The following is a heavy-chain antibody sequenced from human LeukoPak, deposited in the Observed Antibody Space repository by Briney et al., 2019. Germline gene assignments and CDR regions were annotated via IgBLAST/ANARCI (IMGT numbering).Heavy chain of an antibody. V-gene: IGHV3-23*01. Sequence: GSLSLSCAASGFTFSSYAMSWVRQAPGKGLEGVSSISGSGGSTYYADSVKGRFTISRDNSKNTLYLQMNSLRAEDTAVYYFAREGENYGMDVWGQGTTVTVSS. CDR2: ISGSGGST. J-gene: IGHJ6*02. CDR1: GFTFSSYA. CDR3: AREGENYGMDV. D-gene: IGHD3-16*01.